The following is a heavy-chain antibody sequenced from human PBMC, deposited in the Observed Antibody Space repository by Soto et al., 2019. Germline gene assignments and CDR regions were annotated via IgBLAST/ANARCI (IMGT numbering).Heavy chain of an antibody. CDR2: ISGSGGST. J-gene: IGHJ6*02. V-gene: IGHV3-23*01. D-gene: IGHD3-3*01. Sequence: GGSLRLSCAASGFTFSSYAMSWVRQAPGKGLEWVSAISGSGGSTYYADSVKSRFTISRDNSKNTLYLQMNSLRAEDTAVYYCAKGFTTYDFWSGYPEEYYYYGMDVWGQGTTVTVSS. CDR3: AKGFTTYDFWSGYPEEYYYYGMDV. CDR1: GFTFSSYA.